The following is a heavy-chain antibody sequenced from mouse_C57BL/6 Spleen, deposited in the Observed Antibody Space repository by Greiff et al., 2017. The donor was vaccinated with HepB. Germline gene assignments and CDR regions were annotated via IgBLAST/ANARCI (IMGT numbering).Heavy chain of an antibody. V-gene: IGHV1-15*01. CDR2: IDPETGGT. J-gene: IGHJ2*01. CDR1: GYTFTDYE. CDR3: TRDYYGSSHGGYYFDY. Sequence: QVQLKQSGAELVRPGASVTLSCKASGYTFTDYEMHWVKQTPVHGLEWIGAIDPETGGTAYNQKFKGKAILTADKSSSTAYMELRSLTSEDSAVYYCTRDYYGSSHGGYYFDYWGQGTTLTVSS. D-gene: IGHD1-1*01.